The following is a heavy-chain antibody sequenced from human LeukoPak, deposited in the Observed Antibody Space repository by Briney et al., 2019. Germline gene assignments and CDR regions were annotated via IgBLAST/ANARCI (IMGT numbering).Heavy chain of an antibody. V-gene: IGHV3-48*02. D-gene: IGHD6-19*01. J-gene: IGHJ4*02. CDR1: GFSFGSYS. CDR2: ISGSRSLI. CDR3: ARVGWSSGPPFY. Sequence: GGSLTLSCTASGFSFGSYSMNWVRQTPGKGLEWLSYISGSRSLIYYADSVKGRFTISRDNAKKSLYLQMNSLRDEDTAVYYCARVGWSSGPPFYWGQGIQVTVSS.